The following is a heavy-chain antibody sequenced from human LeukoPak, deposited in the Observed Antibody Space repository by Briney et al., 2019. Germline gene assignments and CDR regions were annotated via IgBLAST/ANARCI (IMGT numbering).Heavy chain of an antibody. CDR3: ARDSSSGARYFDY. CDR1: GFTFSNYG. J-gene: IGHJ4*02. V-gene: IGHV3-33*01. CDR2: IWYDESNK. D-gene: IGHD6-25*01. Sequence: GGSLRLSCAASGFTFSNYGMHWVRQAPGKGLEWVAVIWYDESNKYYADSVKGRFTISRDNSKNTLYLQMNGLRAEDTAVYYCARDSSSGARYFDYWGQGTLVTVSS.